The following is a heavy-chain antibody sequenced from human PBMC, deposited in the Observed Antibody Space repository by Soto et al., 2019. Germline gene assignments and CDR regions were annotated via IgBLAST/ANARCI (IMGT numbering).Heavy chain of an antibody. CDR2: IYHSGST. V-gene: IGHV4-4*02. CDR1: GGSISSSNW. D-gene: IGHD2-2*03. Sequence: SETLSLTCAVSGGSISSSNWWSWVRQPPGKGLEWIGEIYHSGSTNYNPSLKSRVTISVDKSKNQFSLKLSSVTAADTAVYYCARDSGYCSSTSCQRGLVDPWGQGTLVTVSS. J-gene: IGHJ5*02. CDR3: ARDSGYCSSTSCQRGLVDP.